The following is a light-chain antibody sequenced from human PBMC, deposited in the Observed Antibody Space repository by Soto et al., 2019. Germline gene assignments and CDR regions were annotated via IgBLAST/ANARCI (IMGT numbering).Light chain of an antibody. CDR1: SSDVGAYNY. CDR3: SSYTSTTTLYV. J-gene: IGLJ1*01. V-gene: IGLV2-14*01. CDR2: DVS. Sequence: QSALTQPASVSGSPGQSITISCTGTSSDVGAYNYVSWYQQRPGKAPKLMIYDVSNRPSGVSNRFSGSKSGNTASLTISGLQADDEADYYCSSYTSTTTLYVFGTGTKLTVL.